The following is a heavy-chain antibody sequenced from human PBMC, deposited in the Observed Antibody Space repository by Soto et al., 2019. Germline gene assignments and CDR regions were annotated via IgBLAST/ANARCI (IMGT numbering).Heavy chain of an antibody. CDR3: VRFYSSPWFDP. CDR1: GGSISSYY. J-gene: IGHJ5*02. D-gene: IGHD6-13*01. CDR2: IYYSGST. Sequence: PSETLSLTCTVSGGSISSYYWSWIRQPPGKGLEWIGYIYYSGSTNYNPSLKSRVTISVDTSKNQFSLKLSSVTAADTAVYYCVRFYSSPWFDPWGQGTLVTVSS. V-gene: IGHV4-59*01.